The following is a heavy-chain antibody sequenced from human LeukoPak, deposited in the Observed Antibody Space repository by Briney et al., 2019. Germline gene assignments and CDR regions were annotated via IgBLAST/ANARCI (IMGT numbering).Heavy chain of an antibody. CDR2: IKQDGSEK. Sequence: GGSLRLSCAASGFTFSSYWMNWVRQAPGKGLEWVANIKQDGSEKYYVDSVKGRFTISRDNAKNSLYLQMNSLRAEDTAVYYCARAHNSGWYGFDYWGQGTQVTVSS. CDR1: GFTFSSYW. V-gene: IGHV3-7*01. D-gene: IGHD6-13*01. CDR3: ARAHNSGWYGFDY. J-gene: IGHJ4*02.